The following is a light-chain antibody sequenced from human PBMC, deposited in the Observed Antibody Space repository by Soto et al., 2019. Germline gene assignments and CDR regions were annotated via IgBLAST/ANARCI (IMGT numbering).Light chain of an antibody. V-gene: IGKV3-11*01. Sequence: EIVLTQSPATLSLSPGERATLSCRASLSISSNLAWYQQKRGQAPRLLIYDASNRATGIPARFSGSGSGTDFTLTISSLEPEDFAVYYCQQRRNWPPVTFGGGTKVEIK. J-gene: IGKJ4*01. CDR1: LSISSN. CDR2: DAS. CDR3: QQRRNWPPVT.